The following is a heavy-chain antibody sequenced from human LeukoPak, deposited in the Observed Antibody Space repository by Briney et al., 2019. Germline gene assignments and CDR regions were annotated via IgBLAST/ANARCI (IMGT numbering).Heavy chain of an antibody. J-gene: IGHJ5*02. CDR2: IYDSGST. V-gene: IGHV4-61*01. CDR3: ARDLGNWFDP. Sequence: PSETLSLTCTVSGGSVNSGSYYWSWIWQPPGKGLEWIGYIYDSGSTNHNPSLKSRVTMSEDTSKNQFSLKLSSVTAADTAVYYCARDLGNWFDPWGQGTLVTVSS. CDR1: GGSVNSGSYY.